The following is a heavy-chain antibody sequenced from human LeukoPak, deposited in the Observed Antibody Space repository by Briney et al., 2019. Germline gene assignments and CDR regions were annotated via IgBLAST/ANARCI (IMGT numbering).Heavy chain of an antibody. CDR3: ASGYYSDGSGYSPADY. J-gene: IGHJ4*02. CDR1: GYTFTSYY. V-gene: IGHV1-46*01. Sequence: GASVNVSCKASGYTFTSYYMHWVRQAPGQGLEWMGIINPSGGSTSYAQKFQGRVTMTRDTSTSTVYMELSSLRSEDTAVYYCASGYYSDGSGYSPADYWGQGTRVTVSS. D-gene: IGHD3-22*01. CDR2: INPSGGST.